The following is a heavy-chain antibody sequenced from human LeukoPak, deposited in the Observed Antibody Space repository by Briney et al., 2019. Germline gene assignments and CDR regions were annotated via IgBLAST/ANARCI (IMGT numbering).Heavy chain of an antibody. V-gene: IGHV3-48*01. D-gene: IGHD1-26*01. CDR1: GFTFSSYS. Sequence: GGSLRLSCAASGFTFSSYSMNWVRQAPGKGLEWVSYISSSSSTIYYADSVKGRFTISRDNSKNTLYLQMSSLRAEDTAVYYCARDHGGSHGYFDYWGQGTLVTVSS. CDR3: ARDHGGSHGYFDY. J-gene: IGHJ4*02. CDR2: ISSSSSTI.